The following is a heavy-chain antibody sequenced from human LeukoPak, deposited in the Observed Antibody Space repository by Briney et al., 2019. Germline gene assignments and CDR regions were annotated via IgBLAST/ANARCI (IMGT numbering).Heavy chain of an antibody. D-gene: IGHD2-15*01. J-gene: IGHJ4*02. CDR3: AKGTEGYCSGTICYPFDY. V-gene: IGHV3-23*01. CDR2: ITGSGSDT. Sequence: PGGSLRLSCEASGFTFSSCAMNWVRQVPGKGLEWVSSITGSGSDTYFVDSVKGRFTISRDNSKNTLYLQLNSLRAEDTAVYYCAKGTEGYCSGTICYPFDYWARGTLVTVSS. CDR1: GFTFSSCA.